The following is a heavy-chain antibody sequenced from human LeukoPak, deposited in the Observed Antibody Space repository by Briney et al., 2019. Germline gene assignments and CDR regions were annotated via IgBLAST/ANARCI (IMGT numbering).Heavy chain of an antibody. D-gene: IGHD2-2*03. CDR1: GFTFSSYA. J-gene: IGHJ3*02. Sequence: GGSLRLSCAASGFTFSSYAMHWVRQAPGQVLEWVAVISDDGSNKYCADSVKGRFTISRDNSKNTLYLQMNSLRAEDTAVYYCARVDDLDAFDMWGQGTMVTVSS. CDR3: ARVDDLDAFDM. CDR2: ISDDGSNK. V-gene: IGHV3-30*04.